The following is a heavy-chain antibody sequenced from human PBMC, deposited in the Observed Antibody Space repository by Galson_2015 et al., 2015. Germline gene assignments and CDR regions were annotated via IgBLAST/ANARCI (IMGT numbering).Heavy chain of an antibody. J-gene: IGHJ5*02. CDR3: ARTVSLGDMITFGGVIASNWFDP. V-gene: IGHV4-59*01. Sequence: ETLSLTCTVSGGSISSYYWSWIRQPPGKGLEWIGYTYYSGSTNYNPSLKSRVTISVDTSKNQFSLKLSSVTAADTAVYYCARTVSLGDMITFGGVIASNWFDPWGQGTLVTVSS. D-gene: IGHD3-16*02. CDR2: TYYSGST. CDR1: GGSISSYY.